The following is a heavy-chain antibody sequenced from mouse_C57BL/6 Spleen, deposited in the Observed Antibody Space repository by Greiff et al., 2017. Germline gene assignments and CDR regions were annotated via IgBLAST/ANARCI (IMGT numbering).Heavy chain of an antibody. D-gene: IGHD2-4*01. CDR2: INPGSGGT. Sequence: VQLQQSGAELVRPGTSVKVSCKASGYAFTNYLIEWVKQRPGQGLEWIGVINPGSGGTNYNEKFKGKATLTADKSSSTAYMQLSSLTSEDSAVYFCARLNDYDGYAMDYWGQGTSVTVSS. J-gene: IGHJ4*01. V-gene: IGHV1-54*01. CDR1: GYAFTNYL. CDR3: ARLNDYDGYAMDY.